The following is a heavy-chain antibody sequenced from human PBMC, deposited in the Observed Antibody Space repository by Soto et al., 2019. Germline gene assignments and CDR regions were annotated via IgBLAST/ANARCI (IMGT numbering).Heavy chain of an antibody. D-gene: IGHD2-15*01. J-gene: IGHJ3*01. CDR1: GGSFSGYY. CDR2: INHSGST. Sequence: SETLSLTCAVYGGSFSGYYWSWIRQPPGKGLEWIGEINHSGSTNYNPSLKSRVTISVDTSKNQFSLKLSSVTAADTAAYYCARGRGVVLWGQGTMVTVSS. V-gene: IGHV4-34*01. CDR3: ARGRGVVL.